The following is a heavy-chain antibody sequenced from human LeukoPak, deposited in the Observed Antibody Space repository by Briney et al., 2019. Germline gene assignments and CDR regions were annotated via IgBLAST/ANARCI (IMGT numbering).Heavy chain of an antibody. D-gene: IGHD1-14*01. V-gene: IGHV3-66*01. Sequence: GGSLRLSCAASGFTVSSNYMSWVRQAPGEGLEWVSVIYNTGSTYYADSVKGRFTISRDNSKNSLYLQMNSLRAEDTAVYYCARVSLGMYVGAFDIWGQGTMVTVSS. CDR1: GFTVSSNY. J-gene: IGHJ3*02. CDR3: ARVSLGMYVGAFDI. CDR2: IYNTGST.